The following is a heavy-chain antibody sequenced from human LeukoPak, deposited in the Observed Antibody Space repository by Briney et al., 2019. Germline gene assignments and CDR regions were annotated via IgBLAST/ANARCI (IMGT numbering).Heavy chain of an antibody. CDR3: ARVFGNYYYMDG. CDR2: IYYSGST. J-gene: IGHJ6*03. CDR1: GDSISRFY. V-gene: IGHV4-59*01. D-gene: IGHD3-16*01. Sequence: PSETLSLTCTVSGDSISRFYWSWIRQPPGKGLEWIGYIYYSGSTHYNPSLKSRVTISIDTSKNQFSLKLSSVSAADTAVYYCARVFGNYYYMDGWGKGTTVTVSS.